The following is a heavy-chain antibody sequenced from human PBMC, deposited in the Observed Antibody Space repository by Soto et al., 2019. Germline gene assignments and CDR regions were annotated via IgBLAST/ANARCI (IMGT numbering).Heavy chain of an antibody. V-gene: IGHV3-21*01. CDR2: ISSSSSYI. Sequence: GGSLRLSCAASGFTFSSYSMNWVRQAPGKGLEWISSISSSSSYIYYADSVKGRFTISRDNAKNSLYLQMNSLRAEDTAVYYCARDVLGAYYGSGSYYNRETTYYFDYWGQGTLVTVSS. D-gene: IGHD3-10*01. J-gene: IGHJ4*02. CDR3: ARDVLGAYYGSGSYYNRETTYYFDY. CDR1: GFTFSSYS.